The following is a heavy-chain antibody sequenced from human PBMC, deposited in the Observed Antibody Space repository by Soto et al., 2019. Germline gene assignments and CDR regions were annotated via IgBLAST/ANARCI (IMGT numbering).Heavy chain of an antibody. CDR3: ARHEITIFGVVIFPVTFDY. D-gene: IGHD3-3*01. J-gene: IGHJ4*02. CDR2: IYYSGST. Sequence: PSETLSLTCTVSGGSISSSSYYWGWIRQPPGKGLEWIGNIYYSGSTYYNPSLKSRVTISVDTSKNQFSLKLSSVTAADTAVYYCARHEITIFGVVIFPVTFDYWGQGTLVTVSS. V-gene: IGHV4-39*01. CDR1: GGSISSSSYY.